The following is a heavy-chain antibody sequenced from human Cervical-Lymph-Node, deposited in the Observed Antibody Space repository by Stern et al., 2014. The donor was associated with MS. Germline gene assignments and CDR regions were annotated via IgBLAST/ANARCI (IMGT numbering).Heavy chain of an antibody. J-gene: IGHJ4*02. V-gene: IGHV3-9*01. CDR2: ISWNSNSV. CDR3: VKDVDSSTAVSFDY. Sequence: VQLEESGGGLVQPGRSLRLSCAASGFTFDDHAMHWVRQSPAKGLEWVAGISWNSNSVAYAASVTGRITHSRANAQNYHVLQMNSLRPEDTALYYCVKDVDSSTAVSFDYWGQGTLVTVSS. D-gene: IGHD4-11*01. CDR1: GFTFDDHA.